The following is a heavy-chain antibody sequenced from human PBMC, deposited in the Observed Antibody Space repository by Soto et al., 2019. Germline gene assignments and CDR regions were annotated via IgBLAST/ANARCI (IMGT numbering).Heavy chain of an antibody. CDR1: GFTFSDYY. CDR2: ISSSGSTI. V-gene: IGHV3-11*01. J-gene: IGHJ4*02. D-gene: IGHD2-15*01. CDR3: ARDYRYCSGGSCYLTVSDY. Sequence: GGSLRLSCAASGFTFSDYYMSWIRQAPGKGLEWVSYISSSGSTIYYADSVKGRFTISRDNAKNSLYLQMNSLRAEDTAVYYCARDYRYCSGGSCYLTVSDYWGQGTLVTVSS.